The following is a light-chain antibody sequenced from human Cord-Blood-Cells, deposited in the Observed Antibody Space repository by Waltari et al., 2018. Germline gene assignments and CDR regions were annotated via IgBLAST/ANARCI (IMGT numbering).Light chain of an antibody. J-gene: IGLJ3*02. Sequence: NFMLTQTHSVSESPGKTVTISCTRSSGIIASNYVQRYQQRPGSYPNTVIYKDNQRPSGVPDRFSGSIDSSSNSASLTISGLKTEDEADYYCQSYDSSNWVFGGGTKLTVL. CDR1: SGIIASNY. V-gene: IGLV6-57*01. CDR3: QSYDSSNWV. CDR2: KDN.